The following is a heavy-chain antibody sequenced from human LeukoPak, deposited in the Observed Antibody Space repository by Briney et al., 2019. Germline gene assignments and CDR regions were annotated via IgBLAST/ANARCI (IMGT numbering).Heavy chain of an antibody. CDR2: MEPKSGGT. Sequence: GASVRVSCKSSGYTFTHYYLHWVRQAPGQGLEWMGWMEPKSGGTKYAEKFQGRVTMTRDTSISTAYMELSSLRSDDTAVYYCARDGESSGSDDFDYWGQGTLVTVSS. J-gene: IGHJ4*02. CDR1: GYTFTHYY. CDR3: ARDGESSGSDDFDY. D-gene: IGHD1-26*01. V-gene: IGHV1-2*02.